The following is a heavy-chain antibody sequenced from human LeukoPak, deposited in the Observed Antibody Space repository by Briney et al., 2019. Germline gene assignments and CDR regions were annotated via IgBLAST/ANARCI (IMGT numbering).Heavy chain of an antibody. V-gene: IGHV1-2*02. CDR2: INPNSDVT. Sequence: ASVKVSCKASGYTFTNYYMHWVRQAPGQGLEWMGWINPNSDVTNYAQKFQGRVTMTRDTSISTAYMELSSLRSDDTAVYYCAREYSYESSDYYVVLSGAFDIWGQGTMVTVSS. CDR3: AREYSYESSDYYVVLSGAFDI. D-gene: IGHD3-22*01. CDR1: GYTFTNYY. J-gene: IGHJ3*02.